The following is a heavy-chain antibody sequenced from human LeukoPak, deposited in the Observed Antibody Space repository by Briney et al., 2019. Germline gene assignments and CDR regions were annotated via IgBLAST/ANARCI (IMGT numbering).Heavy chain of an antibody. Sequence: PGGSLRLSCAASGFTFSSYAMSWVRQAPGKGLEWVSAISGSGGSTYYADSVKGRFTISRDNAQKSLYLQINSLRVEDSAVYYCARVSTGPVWGQGTLVTVSS. CDR1: GFTFSSYA. D-gene: IGHD1-1*01. CDR3: ARVSTGPV. V-gene: IGHV3-23*01. J-gene: IGHJ4*02. CDR2: ISGSGGST.